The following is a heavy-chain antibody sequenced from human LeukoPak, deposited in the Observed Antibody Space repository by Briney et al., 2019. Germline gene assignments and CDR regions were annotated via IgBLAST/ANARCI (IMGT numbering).Heavy chain of an antibody. V-gene: IGHV1-18*01. CDR1: GYTFTSYG. Sequence: GASVKVSCKASGYTFTSYGISWVRQAPGQGLEWMGWISAYNGNTNYAQKLQGRVTMTTDTSTSTAYMELRSLRSDDTAVYYCARGDTYYDFWSGYYTGVGFDYWGQGTLVTVSS. D-gene: IGHD3-3*01. CDR3: ARGDTYYDFWSGYYTGVGFDY. CDR2: ISAYNGNT. J-gene: IGHJ4*02.